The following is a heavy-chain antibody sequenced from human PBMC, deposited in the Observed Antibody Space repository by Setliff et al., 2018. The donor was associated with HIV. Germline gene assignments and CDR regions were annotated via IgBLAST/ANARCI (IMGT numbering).Heavy chain of an antibody. Sequence: SETLSLTCSVFGRSITSSYWSWVRQSPGRGLEWIGYVYYSGTTNYNPSLESRVSLSIDTSKNQFSLTLTSLTVADADVYYCANFPTIFGTSSPLFSWGQGTQVTVSS. V-gene: IGHV4-59*08. CDR3: ANFPTIFGTSSPLFS. J-gene: IGHJ4*02. D-gene: IGHD3-3*01. CDR1: GRSITSSY. CDR2: VYYSGTT.